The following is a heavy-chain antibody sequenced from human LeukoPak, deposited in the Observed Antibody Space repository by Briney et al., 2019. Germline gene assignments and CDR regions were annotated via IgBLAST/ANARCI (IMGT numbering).Heavy chain of an antibody. CDR2: IYSGGST. CDR3: AKEVSNSSWFHYYYYGMVV. CDR1: GFTVSSNY. J-gene: IGHJ6*02. Sequence: GGSLRLSCAASGFTVSSNYMSWVRQAPGKGLEWVSVIYSGGSTYYADSVKGRFTISRDNSKNTLYLQMNSLRAEDTAVYYCAKEVSNSSWFHYYYYGMVVWGQRTTVTVSS. D-gene: IGHD6-6*01. V-gene: IGHV3-53*01.